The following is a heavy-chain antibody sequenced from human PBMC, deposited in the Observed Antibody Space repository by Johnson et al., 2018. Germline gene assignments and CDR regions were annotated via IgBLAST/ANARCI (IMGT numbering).Heavy chain of an antibody. J-gene: IGHJ6*03. V-gene: IGHV3-9*01. D-gene: IGHD3-10*01. Sequence: VQLVQSGGGLVQPGRSLRLSCAASGFTFDDYAMHWVRQAPGKGLEWVSGISWNSGSIGYADSVKGRFTISRDNAKNSLYLQMNSLRAEDTALYYCAKVSVPYYYGSGSYSYYYMDVWGQGTTVTVSS. CDR2: ISWNSGSI. CDR3: AKVSVPYYYGSGSYSYYYMDV. CDR1: GFTFDDYA.